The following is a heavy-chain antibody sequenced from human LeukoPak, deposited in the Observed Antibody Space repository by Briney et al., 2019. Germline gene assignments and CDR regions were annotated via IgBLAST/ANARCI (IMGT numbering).Heavy chain of an antibody. D-gene: IGHD5-18*01. CDR1: GYTFTSYG. CDR3: ARASQAVDTAMVNPLDY. V-gene: IGHV1-18*01. Sequence: ASVTVSCKASGYTFTSYGITWVRQAPGQGLEWMGWISAYNGNTNYAQKLQGRVTMTTDTSTSTDYMELRSLRSDDTAVYYCARASQAVDTAMVNPLDYWGQGTLVTVSS. J-gene: IGHJ4*02. CDR2: ISAYNGNT.